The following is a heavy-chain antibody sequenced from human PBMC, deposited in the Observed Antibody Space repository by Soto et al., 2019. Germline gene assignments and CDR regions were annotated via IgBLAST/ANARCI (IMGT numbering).Heavy chain of an antibody. CDR2: IHHTGTA. V-gene: IGHV4-59*01. CDR1: GDSITDYY. Sequence: PSETLSLTCTVSGDSITDYYWSWIRESPGKGLEWIAYIHHTGTANYNPSLKSRVTISVDTSKSQFSLRLSSVTAADTAVYFCARSSLVATTHFDYWGQGTLVTVSS. CDR3: ARSSLVATTHFDY. D-gene: IGHD5-12*01. J-gene: IGHJ4*02.